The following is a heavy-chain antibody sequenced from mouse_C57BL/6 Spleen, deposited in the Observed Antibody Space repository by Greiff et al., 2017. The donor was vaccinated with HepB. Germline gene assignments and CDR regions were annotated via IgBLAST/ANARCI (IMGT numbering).Heavy chain of an antibody. V-gene: IGHV5-4*01. CDR1: GFTFSSYA. CDR3: ARDRGQGLAY. Sequence: EVQLVESGGGLVKPGGSLKLSCAASGFTFSSYAMSWVRQTPEKRLEWVATISDGCSYTYYPDNVKGRFTISRDNAKNNLYLQMSHLKSEDTAMYYCARDRGQGLAYWGQGTLVTVSA. CDR2: ISDGCSYT. D-gene: IGHD3-1*01. J-gene: IGHJ3*01.